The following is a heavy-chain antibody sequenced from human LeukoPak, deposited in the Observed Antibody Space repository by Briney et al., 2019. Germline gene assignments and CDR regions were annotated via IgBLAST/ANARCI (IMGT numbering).Heavy chain of an antibody. D-gene: IGHD3-22*01. Sequence: GGSLRLSCAASGFTFSSYSMSWVRQAPGKGLEWVSSISSSSSSIYYADSVRGRFTISRGNAKNSLYLQMNSLRAEDTAVYYCARMSEYYDSSAKRGKSVDFDYWGQGTLVTVSS. CDR1: GFTFSSYS. CDR3: ARMSEYYDSSAKRGKSVDFDY. V-gene: IGHV3-21*01. J-gene: IGHJ4*02. CDR2: ISSSSSSI.